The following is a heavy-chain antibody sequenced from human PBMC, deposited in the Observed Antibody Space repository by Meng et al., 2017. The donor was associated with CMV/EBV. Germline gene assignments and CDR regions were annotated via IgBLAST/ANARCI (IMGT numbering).Heavy chain of an antibody. CDR1: GFTFSNYA. CDR3: AKVSSGGCGGDCYSYYYYGMDV. Sequence: GESLKISCAASGFTFSNYAMHWVRQAPGKGPEWVAFIRYDGSNKYYADSVKGRFTISRDNSKNTLYLQMNSLSAEDTAVYYCAKVSSGGCGGDCYSYYYYGMDVWGQGTTVTVSS. J-gene: IGHJ6*02. V-gene: IGHV3-30*02. D-gene: IGHD2-21*01. CDR2: IRYDGSNK.